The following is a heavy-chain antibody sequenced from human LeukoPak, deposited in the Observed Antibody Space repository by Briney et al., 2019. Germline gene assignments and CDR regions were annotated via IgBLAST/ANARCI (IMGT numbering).Heavy chain of an antibody. CDR1: GFTFSSYS. CDR2: ISSSSSYI. CDR3: AKAYDILTGSPFDY. V-gene: IGHV3-21*01. D-gene: IGHD3-9*01. Sequence: TGGSLRLSCAASGFTFSSYSMNRVRQAPGKGLEWVSSISSSSSYIYYADSVKGRFTISRDNAKNSLYLQMNSLRAEDTAVYYCAKAYDILTGSPFDYWGQGTLVTVSS. J-gene: IGHJ4*02.